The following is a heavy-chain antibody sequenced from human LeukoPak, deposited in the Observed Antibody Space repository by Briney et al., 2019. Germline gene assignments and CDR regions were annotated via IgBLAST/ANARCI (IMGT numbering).Heavy chain of an antibody. CDR2: INGAGSST. Sequence: GGSLRLSCEASGFTLSGYWMHWVRQAPGTGLVWVSRINGAGSSTSYADSVKGRFTVSRDNAKNTLNLQMNSLRAEDTAVYYCASRWELLHWGQGTLVTVSS. D-gene: IGHD1-26*01. CDR3: ASRWELLH. J-gene: IGHJ4*02. CDR1: GFTLSGYW. V-gene: IGHV3-74*01.